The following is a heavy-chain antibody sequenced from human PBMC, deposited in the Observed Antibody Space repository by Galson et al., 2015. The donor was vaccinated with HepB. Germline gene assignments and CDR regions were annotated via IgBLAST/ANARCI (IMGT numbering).Heavy chain of an antibody. CDR3: ARFPRLGYCSGGSCSLDY. V-gene: IGHV4-31*03. J-gene: IGHJ4*02. CDR1: GGSISSGGYY. Sequence: TLSLTCTVSGGSISSGGYYWSWIRQHPGKGLEWIGYIYYSGSTYYNPSLKSRVTISVDTSKNQFSLKLSSVTAADTAVYYCARFPRLGYCSGGSCSLDYWGQGTLVTVSS. D-gene: IGHD2-15*01. CDR2: IYYSGST.